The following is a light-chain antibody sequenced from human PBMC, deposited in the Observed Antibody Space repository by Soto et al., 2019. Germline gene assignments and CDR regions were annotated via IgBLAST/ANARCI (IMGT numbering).Light chain of an antibody. CDR1: SSDVGGYKY. CDR2: EVS. V-gene: IGLV2-14*01. CDR3: SSYTSSTTYV. Sequence: QSVLTQPASVSGSPGQSNTISCTGTSSDVGGYKYVSWYQQHPGKAPKLMIYEVSNRPSGVSNRFSGSKSGNTASLTISGLQAEDEADYYCSSYTSSTTYVFGTGTKLTVL. J-gene: IGLJ1*01.